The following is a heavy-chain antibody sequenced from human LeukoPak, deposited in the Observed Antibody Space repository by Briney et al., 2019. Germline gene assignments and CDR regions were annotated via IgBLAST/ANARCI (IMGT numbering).Heavy chain of an antibody. CDR2: IIPIFGTA. V-gene: IGHV1-69*05. J-gene: IGHJ3*02. CDR3: ARDRSHGYGDHGAFDI. D-gene: IGHD4-17*01. Sequence: SVKVSCKASGGTFSSYAISRVRQAPGQGLEWMGGIIPIFGTANYAQKFQGRVTITTDESTSTAYMELSSLRSEDTAVYYCARDRSHGYGDHGAFDIWGQGTMVAVSS. CDR1: GGTFSSYA.